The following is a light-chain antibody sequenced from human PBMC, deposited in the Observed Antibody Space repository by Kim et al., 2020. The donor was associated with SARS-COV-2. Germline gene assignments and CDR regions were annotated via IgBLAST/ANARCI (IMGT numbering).Light chain of an antibody. CDR3: QQYGTSPPWT. J-gene: IGKJ1*01. V-gene: IGKV3-20*01. CDR2: GAS. CDR1: QSVSNNY. Sequence: PGERATLSCRASQSVSNNYLAWYQQKPGQAPRLLIYGASRRATGIPDRFSGSGSGTDFTLTISRLEPEDFALYYCQQYGTSPPWTFGQGTKVDIK.